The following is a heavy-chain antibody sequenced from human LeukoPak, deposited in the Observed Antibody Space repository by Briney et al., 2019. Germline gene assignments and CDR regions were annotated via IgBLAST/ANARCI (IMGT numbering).Heavy chain of an antibody. Sequence: ASVKVSCKASGYTFTSYGISWVRQAPGQGLEWMGWISAYNGNTNYAQKLQGRVTMTTDTSTSTAYMELRSLRPDDTAVYYCARDRKYYYDSSGYYAFDYWGQGTLVTVSS. J-gene: IGHJ4*02. CDR1: GYTFTSYG. D-gene: IGHD3-22*01. CDR3: ARDRKYYYDSSGYYAFDY. V-gene: IGHV1-18*01. CDR2: ISAYNGNT.